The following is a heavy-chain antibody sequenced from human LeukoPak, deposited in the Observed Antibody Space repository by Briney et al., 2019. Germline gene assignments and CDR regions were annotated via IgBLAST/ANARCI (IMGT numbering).Heavy chain of an antibody. CDR2: ISSSSSYI. D-gene: IGHD3-3*01. J-gene: IGHJ4*02. CDR1: GFTFSSYS. CDR3: ARGAPYYDPPH. Sequence: GGSLRLSCAASGFTFSSYSMNWVRQAPGKGLEWVSSISSSSSYIYYADSVKGRFTISRDNAKNPLYLQMNSLRAEDTAVYYCARGAPYYDPPHWGQGTLVTVFS. V-gene: IGHV3-21*01.